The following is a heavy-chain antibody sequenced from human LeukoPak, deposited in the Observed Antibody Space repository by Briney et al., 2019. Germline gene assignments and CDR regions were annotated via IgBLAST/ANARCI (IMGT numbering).Heavy chain of an antibody. J-gene: IGHJ4*02. D-gene: IGHD7-27*01. CDR1: GFTFSTYG. Sequence: PGGSLRLSCAASGFTFSTYGMHWPRQAPGKGLEWGAVIWYDGTNTYYVDYVKSRFTISRDNSKNTLYLQMNSLRAEDTAVYYCARGVGIIDYWGQGTLVTVSA. CDR3: ARGVGIIDY. V-gene: IGHV3-33*01. CDR2: IWYDGTNT.